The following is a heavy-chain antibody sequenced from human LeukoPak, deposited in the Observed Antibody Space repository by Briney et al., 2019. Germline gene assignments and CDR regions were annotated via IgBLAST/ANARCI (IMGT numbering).Heavy chain of an antibody. V-gene: IGHV3-7*01. CDR3: ASQASMIVEGAFDI. J-gene: IGHJ3*02. CDR1: GFTFSTYW. CDR2: IKEDGSEK. Sequence: SGGSLRLSCAASGFTFSTYWMTWVRQAPGKGLEWVANIKEDGSEKYYVDSVKGRFTISRDNAKNSLYLQMNSLRAEDTAVYYCASQASMIVEGAFDIWGQGTMVTVSS. D-gene: IGHD3-10*02.